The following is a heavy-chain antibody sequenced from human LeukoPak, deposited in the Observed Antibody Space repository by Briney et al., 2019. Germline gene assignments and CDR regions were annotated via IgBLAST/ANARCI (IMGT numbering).Heavy chain of an antibody. V-gene: IGHV3-30*18. CDR2: IAYDGDNT. J-gene: IGHJ6*04. D-gene: IGHD1-1*01. CDR3: AKTGMPRRVGYLDV. CDR1: GFIFSDYG. Sequence: GRSLRLSCVASGFIFSDYGIQWVRQAPGKGLEWVAVIAYDGDNTYYGDSVRGRFTISRDNSKKMVYLEMNSLRVEDTAVYYCAKTGMPRRVGYLDVWGKGTAVIVSS.